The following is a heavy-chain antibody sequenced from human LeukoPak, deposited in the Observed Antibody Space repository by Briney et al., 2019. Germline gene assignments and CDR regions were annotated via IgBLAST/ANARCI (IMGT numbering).Heavy chain of an antibody. Sequence: PSETLSLTCTVSGGSISTYYWTWIRQPPGKGLEWIGYIYYSGDTSYNPSLKGRVTISLDASKNQFSLNLNSVTAADTAVYYCARFYYDHSGSEIYEVLDYWGQGTLVTVSS. CDR1: GGSISTYY. CDR3: ARFYYDHSGSEIYEVLDY. V-gene: IGHV4-59*01. CDR2: IYYSGDT. J-gene: IGHJ4*02. D-gene: IGHD3-22*01.